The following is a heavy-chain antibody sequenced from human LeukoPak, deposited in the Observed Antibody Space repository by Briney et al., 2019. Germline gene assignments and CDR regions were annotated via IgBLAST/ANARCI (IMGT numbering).Heavy chain of an antibody. CDR1: GGSISSGGYS. CDR2: IYQSGNT. D-gene: IGHD3-10*01. J-gene: IGHJ4*02. Sequence: PSEALSLTCAVSGGSISSGGYSWSWIRQSPGKGLEWIGYIYQSGNTYYNPSLKSRVTISVDRSKNQFSLRLSSVTAADTAVYYCAKRRLKYYYGSEHFDYWGQGTLVTVSS. CDR3: AKRRLKYYYGSEHFDY. V-gene: IGHV4-30-2*06.